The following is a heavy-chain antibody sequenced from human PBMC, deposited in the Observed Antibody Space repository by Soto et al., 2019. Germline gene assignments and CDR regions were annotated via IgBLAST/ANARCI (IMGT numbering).Heavy chain of an antibody. Sequence: EVQLVESGGGLVQPGGSLRLSCAASGFTVNDYYMTWVRQAPGKGLEWVSLLYSGGGTIYADSVKGRVTISRDSSKNTLYLQMNSLRVEDTAVYYCARATVGASDFGFDSWGQGTLVTVSS. J-gene: IGHJ4*02. CDR3: ARATVGASDFGFDS. D-gene: IGHD1-26*01. CDR1: GFTVNDYY. CDR2: LYSGGGT. V-gene: IGHV3-53*01.